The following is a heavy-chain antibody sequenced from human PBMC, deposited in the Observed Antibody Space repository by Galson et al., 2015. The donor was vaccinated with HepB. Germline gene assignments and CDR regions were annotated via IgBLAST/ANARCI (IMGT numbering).Heavy chain of an antibody. J-gene: IGHJ4*02. Sequence: SVKVSCKASGYTFRAYDINWVRQATGQGLEWMGWMSPNSGKTGYAQSFQGRVTMTRDPSINTAYMELSSLRSEDTAVYYCARNVPETGDFHYWGQGTLVPVS. CDR2: MSPNSGKT. D-gene: IGHD7-27*01. V-gene: IGHV1-8*01. CDR3: ARNVPETGDFHY. CDR1: GYTFRAYD.